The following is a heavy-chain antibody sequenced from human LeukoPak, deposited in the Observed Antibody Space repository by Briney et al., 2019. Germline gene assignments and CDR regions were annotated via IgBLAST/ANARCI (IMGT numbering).Heavy chain of an antibody. CDR2: IIPIFGTA. Sequence: ASVKVSCKASGGTFSSYAISWVRQAPGQGLEWMGGIIPIFGTANYAQKFQGRVTITADESTSTAYMELSSLRSEDTAVYYCVGPTCLRGGYCTTNPWGQGTLVTVSS. CDR3: VGPTCLRGGYCTTNP. D-gene: IGHD2-8*01. CDR1: GGTFSSYA. J-gene: IGHJ5*02. V-gene: IGHV1-69*01.